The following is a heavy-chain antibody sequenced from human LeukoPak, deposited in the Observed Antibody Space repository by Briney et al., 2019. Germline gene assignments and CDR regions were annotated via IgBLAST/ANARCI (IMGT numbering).Heavy chain of an antibody. V-gene: IGHV3-53*03. Sequence: GGSLRLPCAASGFTVSRNYMSWVRQAPGKGLEWVSVIYTDGSTYYADSVKGRFTISRDNSKNTLYLQMNSLRAEDTAVYYCARDYGDYWGQGTLVTVSS. D-gene: IGHD3-10*01. J-gene: IGHJ4*02. CDR3: ARDYGDY. CDR1: GFTVSRNY. CDR2: IYTDGST.